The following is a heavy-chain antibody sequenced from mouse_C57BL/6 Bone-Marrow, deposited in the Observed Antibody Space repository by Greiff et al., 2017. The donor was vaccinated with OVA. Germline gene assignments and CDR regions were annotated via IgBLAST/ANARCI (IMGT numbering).Heavy chain of an antibody. CDR1: GYTFTDYY. D-gene: IGHD1-1*01. CDR3: AGTVVPYWYFVV. J-gene: IGHJ1*03. V-gene: IGHV1-19*01. Sequence: EVKLQESGPVLVKPGASVKMSCKASGYTFTDYYMNWVKQSHGKSLEWIGVINPYNGGTSYNQKFKGKATLTVDKSSSTAYMELNSLTSEDSAVYYCAGTVVPYWYFVVWGTGTTVTVSS. CDR2: INPYNGGT.